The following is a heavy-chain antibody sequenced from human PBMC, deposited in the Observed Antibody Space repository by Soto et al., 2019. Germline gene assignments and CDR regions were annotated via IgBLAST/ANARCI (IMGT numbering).Heavy chain of an antibody. D-gene: IGHD3-16*01. J-gene: IGHJ6*02. Sequence: EVQLLESGGGLVQPGGSLRLSCAASGFTFSSYAMSWVRQAPGKGLEWVSAISGSGGSTYYADSVKGRFTISRDNAKNTRYRQMDSRRAEDTAVYYCAKVETERRLEYYYYGMDAWGQGTTVTVSS. CDR2: ISGSGGST. CDR3: AKVETERRLEYYYYGMDA. CDR1: GFTFSSYA. V-gene: IGHV3-23*01.